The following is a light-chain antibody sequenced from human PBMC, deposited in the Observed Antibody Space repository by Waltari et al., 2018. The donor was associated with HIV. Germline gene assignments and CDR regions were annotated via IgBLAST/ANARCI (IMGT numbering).Light chain of an antibody. CDR3: SSYSARGFVV. CDR1: PRHISCFNF. Sequence: HSALTQPASVSGSPGQSITISCPVPPRHISCFNFVSWYQQSPGRAPKLIIFEVYSRPSGISDRFSGSKSGVTASLTISALRAEDEADYFCSSYSARGFVVFGGGTKVTVL. V-gene: IGLV2-14*01. J-gene: IGLJ3*02. CDR2: EVY.